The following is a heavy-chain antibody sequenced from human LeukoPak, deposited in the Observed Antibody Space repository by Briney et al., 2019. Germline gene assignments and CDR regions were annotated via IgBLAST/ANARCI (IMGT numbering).Heavy chain of an antibody. V-gene: IGHV3-23*01. J-gene: IGHJ4*02. D-gene: IGHD2-8*01. CDR3: AKDPRTSVLMVS. Sequence: SCKASGYTFTSYGISWVRQAPGKGLEWVSAISGSGGSTYYADSVKGRFTISRDNSKNTLYLQMNSLRAEDTAVYYCAKDPRTSVLMVSWGQGTLVTVSS. CDR2: ISGSGGST. CDR1: GYTFTSYG.